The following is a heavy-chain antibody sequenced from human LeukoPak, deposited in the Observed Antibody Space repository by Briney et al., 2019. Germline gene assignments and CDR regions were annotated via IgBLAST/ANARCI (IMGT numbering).Heavy chain of an antibody. Sequence: GGSLRLSCAASGFTVSINYMSWVRQAPGTGLQWVSVIYSDGRTYYADSVKGRFIMSRDNSKNTLYLQMDSLSAEDTAVYYCARDQTVGASFDIWGQGTRVTVSS. V-gene: IGHV3-66*01. D-gene: IGHD1-26*01. CDR2: IYSDGRT. CDR1: GFTVSINY. J-gene: IGHJ3*02. CDR3: ARDQTVGASFDI.